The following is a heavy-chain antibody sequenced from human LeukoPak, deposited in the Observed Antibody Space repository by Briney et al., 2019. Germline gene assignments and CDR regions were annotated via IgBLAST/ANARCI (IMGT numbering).Heavy chain of an antibody. J-gene: IGHJ4*02. CDR2: ISSGGDTI. D-gene: IGHD2-2*01. Sequence: GGSLRLSCAASGFTFSDYYMSWVRQAPGKGLEWVSYISSGGDTIYYADSVKGRFTISRDNAKNSLYLQMNSPRVEDTAVYYCARDSRGTKGVYWGQGTLVTVSS. CDR3: ARDSRGTKGVY. V-gene: IGHV3-11*01. CDR1: GFTFSDYY.